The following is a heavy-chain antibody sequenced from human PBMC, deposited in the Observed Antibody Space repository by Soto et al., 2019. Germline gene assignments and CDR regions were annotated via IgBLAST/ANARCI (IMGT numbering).Heavy chain of an antibody. CDR2: ISGSGGNT. CDR1: GFTFTTYP. V-gene: IGHV3-23*01. Sequence: EVQVLESGGGLVQPGGSLRLSCAASGFTFTTYPMTWVRQAPGKGLEWVAGISGSGGNTYYSDTVKGRLTNSRDNSTNTVYLRMTSLRADDTAVYYCAKNWDVVVLPSAPPYDMDVWGKGTTVIVSS. CDR3: AKNWDVVVLPSAPPYDMDV. J-gene: IGHJ6*03. D-gene: IGHD2-2*01.